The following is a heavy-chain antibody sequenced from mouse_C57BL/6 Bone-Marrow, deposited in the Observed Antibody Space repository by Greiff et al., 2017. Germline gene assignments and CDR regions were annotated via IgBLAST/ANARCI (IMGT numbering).Heavy chain of an antibody. CDR1: GYTFTDYY. V-gene: IGHV1-26*01. Sequence: EVQLQQSGPELVKPGASVKISCKASGYTFTDYYMNWVKQSHGKSLEWIGDINPNNGGTSYNQKFKGKATLTVDKSSSTAYMELRSLTSEDSAVYYCARPLLLRSPFDYWGQGTTLTVSS. CDR2: INPNNGGT. CDR3: ARPLLLRSPFDY. J-gene: IGHJ2*01. D-gene: IGHD1-1*01.